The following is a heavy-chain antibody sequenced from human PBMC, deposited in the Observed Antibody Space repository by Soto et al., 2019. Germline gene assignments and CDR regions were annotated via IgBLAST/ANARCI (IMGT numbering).Heavy chain of an antibody. J-gene: IGHJ4*02. CDR1: GFTFSSYA. D-gene: IGHD3-22*01. CDR2: ISYDGSNK. Sequence: PGGSLRLSCAASGFTFSSYAMHWVRQAPGKGLEWVAVISYDGSNKYHADSVKGRFTISRDNSKNTLYLQMNSLRAEDTAVYYCARVATGTRGDSSGYGDYWGQGTLVTVSS. V-gene: IGHV3-30-3*01. CDR3: ARVATGTRGDSSGYGDY.